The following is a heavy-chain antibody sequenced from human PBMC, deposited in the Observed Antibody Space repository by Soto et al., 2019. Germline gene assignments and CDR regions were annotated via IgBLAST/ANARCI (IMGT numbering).Heavy chain of an antibody. D-gene: IGHD6-6*01. CDR3: ARVYEQLVVGRGPAKSYYFDY. J-gene: IGHJ4*02. CDR2: IYYSGST. V-gene: IGHV4-61*01. CDR1: GGSVSSGSYY. Sequence: SETLSLTCTVSGGSVSSGSYYWSWIRQPPGKGLEWIGYIYYSGSTNYNPSLKSRVTISVDTSKNQFSLKLSSVTAADTAVYYCARVYEQLVVGRGPAKSYYFDYWGQGTLVTVSS.